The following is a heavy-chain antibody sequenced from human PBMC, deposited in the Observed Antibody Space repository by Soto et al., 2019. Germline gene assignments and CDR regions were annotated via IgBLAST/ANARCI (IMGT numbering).Heavy chain of an antibody. Sequence: EVQLVESGGNLVQPGGSLKLSCAASGFTFSDSSIHWVRQASGKGLEWLCRIRSRAHSHATAYAASLTGRFIISRDDSKNTAHLQMNSLQINLTAVYFCARAPYFDDWGQGTEVTVSP. CDR3: ARAPYFDD. CDR1: GFTFSDSS. CDR2: IRSRAHSHAT. V-gene: IGHV3-73*02. J-gene: IGHJ3*01.